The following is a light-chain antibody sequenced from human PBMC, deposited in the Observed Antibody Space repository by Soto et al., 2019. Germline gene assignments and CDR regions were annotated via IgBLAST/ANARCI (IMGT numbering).Light chain of an antibody. J-gene: IGKJ4*01. V-gene: IGKV3-11*01. CDR3: QQRSNWPLT. CDR1: QSVSSY. Sequence: EIVLTQSPATLSLSPGERATLSCRTSQSVSSYLAWYHQKPGQAPRLLIYDASNRATGIPARFSGSGSGTDFTLTISSLEPEDFAAYYCQQRSNWPLTFGGGTKVEIK. CDR2: DAS.